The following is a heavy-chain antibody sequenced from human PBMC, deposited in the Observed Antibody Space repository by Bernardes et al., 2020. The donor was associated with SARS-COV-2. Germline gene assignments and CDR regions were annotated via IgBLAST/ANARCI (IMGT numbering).Heavy chain of an antibody. CDR2: IYYSGST. V-gene: IGHV4-59*01. D-gene: IGHD1-26*01. Sequence: ETLSLTCTVSGGSISSYYWSWIRQPPGKGLEWIGYIYYSGSTNYNPSLKSRVTISVDTSKNQFSLKLSSVTAADTAVYYCARDGPIVGATFDPWGQGTLVTVSS. J-gene: IGHJ5*02. CDR3: ARDGPIVGATFDP. CDR1: GGSISSYY.